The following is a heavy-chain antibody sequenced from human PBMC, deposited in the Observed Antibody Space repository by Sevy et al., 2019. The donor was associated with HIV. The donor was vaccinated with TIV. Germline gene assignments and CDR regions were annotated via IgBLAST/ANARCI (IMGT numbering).Heavy chain of an antibody. CDR1: GFIFDDYG. CDR3: TKDPPVYGDFPYGMDV. V-gene: IGHV3-30*18. Sequence: GGSLRLSCVGSGFIFDDYGMHWVRQVPGKGLEWVALISHDGGKKYYADSVKGRFTISRDNFKNTLYLQMNTLRRDDTAAYFCTKDPPVYGDFPYGMDVWGQGTTVTVSS. J-gene: IGHJ6*02. D-gene: IGHD4-17*01. CDR2: ISHDGGKK.